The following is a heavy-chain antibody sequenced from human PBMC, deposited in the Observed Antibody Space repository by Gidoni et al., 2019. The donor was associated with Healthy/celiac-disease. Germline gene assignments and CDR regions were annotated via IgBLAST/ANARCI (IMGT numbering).Heavy chain of an antibody. CDR1: GFTFGSHA. CDR2: ISGRGGRT. D-gene: IGHD3-10*01. CDR3: AKYGSGSCADY. J-gene: IGHJ4*02. V-gene: IGHV3-23*01. Sequence: EVQLLESGGGLVQPGGSLRPSCAASGFTFGSHAMSWVRQAPGKGLEWVSAISGRGGRTYYADTVEGRLTISRDNSKNTLYLQMDSLGAEDTAVYDCAKYGSGSCADYWGQGTLVTVSS.